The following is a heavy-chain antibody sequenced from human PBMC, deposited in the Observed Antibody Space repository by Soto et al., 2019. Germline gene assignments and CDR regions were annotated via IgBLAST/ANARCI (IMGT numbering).Heavy chain of an antibody. CDR2: IYNSGST. CDR3: ARNDYDYVWESPGGDAFDI. Sequence: SETLSLTCTVSGGSISSGDYYWNWIRQPPGKGLEWIGFIYNSGSTYYNPSLTCRVTISVDTSKNQFSLKLTSVTAADAAVYYCARNDYDYVWESPGGDAFDIWGQGTLVTVSS. CDR1: GGSISSGDYY. D-gene: IGHD3-16*01. J-gene: IGHJ3*02. V-gene: IGHV4-30-4*01.